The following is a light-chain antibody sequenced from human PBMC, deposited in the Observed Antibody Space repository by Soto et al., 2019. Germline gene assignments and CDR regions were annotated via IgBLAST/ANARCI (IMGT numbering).Light chain of an antibody. Sequence: EIVLTQSPGTLSLSPGERATLSCRASQSVSSSYLAWYQQKPGQAPRLLIYGASSRATGIPDRFSGSGSGRDFSLTISRLAPEDFAVYYFQQYGSSRWTFGQGTKVEIK. V-gene: IGKV3-20*01. CDR2: GAS. CDR1: QSVSSSY. CDR3: QQYGSSRWT. J-gene: IGKJ1*01.